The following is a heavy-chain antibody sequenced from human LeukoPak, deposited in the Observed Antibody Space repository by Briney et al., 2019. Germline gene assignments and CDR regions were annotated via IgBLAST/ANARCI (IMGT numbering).Heavy chain of an antibody. Sequence: GGSLRLSCAASGFTFSSYWMSWVRQAPGKGLEWVANIKQDGSEKYYVDSVKGRFTISRDNAKNSLYLQMNSLRAEDTAVYYCARAGSGCSGGSCYDYYYYYMDVWGKGTTVTVSS. J-gene: IGHJ6*03. D-gene: IGHD2-15*01. CDR3: ARAGSGCSGGSCYDYYYYYMDV. V-gene: IGHV3-7*01. CDR2: IKQDGSEK. CDR1: GFTFSSYW.